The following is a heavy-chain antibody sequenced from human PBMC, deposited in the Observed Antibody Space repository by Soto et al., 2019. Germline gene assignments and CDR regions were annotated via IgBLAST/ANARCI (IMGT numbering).Heavy chain of an antibody. Sequence: SETLSLTCAVSGDPISGDYWWSWVRQSPGKGLEWIGEVFYYGSTFYNPSLKSRVTISLDKSKNQFSLRLSSVTAADTAVYYCARVSTSSRTWFDPWGQGTLVTVSS. CDR2: VFYYGST. V-gene: IGHV4-4*02. CDR1: GDPISGDYW. CDR3: ARVSTSSRTWFDP. D-gene: IGHD6-6*01. J-gene: IGHJ5*02.